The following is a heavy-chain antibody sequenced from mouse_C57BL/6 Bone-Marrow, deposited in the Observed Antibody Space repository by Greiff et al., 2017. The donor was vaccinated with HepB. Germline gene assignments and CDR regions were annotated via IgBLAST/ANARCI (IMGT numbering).Heavy chain of an antibody. CDR3: ARKGLSSKAMDY. V-gene: IGHV5-15*01. D-gene: IGHD1-1*01. J-gene: IGHJ4*01. CDR1: GFTFSDYG. Sequence: EVQLVESGGGLVQPGGSLKLSCAASGFTFSDYGMAWVRQAPRKGPEWVAFISNLAYSIYYADTVTGRFTISRENAKNTLYLEMSSLRSEDTAMYYCARKGLSSKAMDYWGQGTSVTVSS. CDR2: ISNLAYSI.